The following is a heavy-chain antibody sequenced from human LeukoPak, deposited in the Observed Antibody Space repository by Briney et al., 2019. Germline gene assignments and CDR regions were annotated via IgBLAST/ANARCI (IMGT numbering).Heavy chain of an antibody. J-gene: IGHJ5*02. V-gene: IGHV1-69*05. D-gene: IGHD7-27*01. CDR2: MIPIFGTA. CDR3: ARGDGWGSNWFDP. CDR1: GGTFSSYA. Sequence: ASVKVSCKASGGTFSSYAISWVRQAPGQGLEWMGRMIPIFGTANYVQKVQGRVTITTDESTSTAYMALSSLRSEDTAVYYCARGDGWGSNWFDPWGQGTLVTVSS.